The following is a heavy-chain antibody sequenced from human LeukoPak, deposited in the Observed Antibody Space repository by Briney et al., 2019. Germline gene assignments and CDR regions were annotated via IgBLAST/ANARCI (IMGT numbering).Heavy chain of an antibody. V-gene: IGHV3-23*01. CDR1: GFTFSSYA. Sequence: GGSLRLSCAASGFTFSSYAMSWVRQAPGKGLEWVSAISGSGGSTYYADSVKGRFTISRDNSKNTLYLQMNSLRAEDTAVYYCAKAPLCGGDCYDYFDYWGQGTLVTVSS. CDR3: AKAPLCGGDCYDYFDY. CDR2: ISGSGGST. D-gene: IGHD2-21*02. J-gene: IGHJ4*02.